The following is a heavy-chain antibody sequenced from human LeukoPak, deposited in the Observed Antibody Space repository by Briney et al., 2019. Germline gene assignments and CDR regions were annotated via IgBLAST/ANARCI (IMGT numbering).Heavy chain of an antibody. CDR2: ISSSSSYI. CDR3: ARAAVTAANNWFDP. V-gene: IGHV3-21*01. J-gene: IGHJ5*02. Sequence: GGSLRLSCAASGFTFSSYSMNLVRQAPGKGLEWVSSISSSSSYIYYADSVKGRFTISRDNAKNSLYLQMNSLRAEDTAVYYCARAAVTAANNWFDPWGQGTLVTVSS. CDR1: GFTFSSYS. D-gene: IGHD6-19*01.